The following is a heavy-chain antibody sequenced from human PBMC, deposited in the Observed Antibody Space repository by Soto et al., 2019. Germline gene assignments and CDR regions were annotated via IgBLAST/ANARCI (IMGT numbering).Heavy chain of an antibody. V-gene: IGHV5-51*01. J-gene: IGHJ3*02. CDR1: GYSFTSYW. CDR2: IYPGDSDT. CDR3: ARQVDRGVFPRDAFDI. Sequence: GASLKLSCKGSGYSFTSYWIGWVRQMPGKGLEWMGIIYPGDSDTRYSPSFQGQVTISADKSISTDYLQWSSLKASDTAMYYCARQVDRGVFPRDAFDIWGQGTMVNVSS. D-gene: IGHD3-10*01.